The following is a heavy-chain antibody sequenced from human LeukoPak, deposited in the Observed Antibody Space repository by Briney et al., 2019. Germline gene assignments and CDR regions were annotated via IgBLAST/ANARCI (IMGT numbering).Heavy chain of an antibody. CDR1: GVSISSYY. J-gene: IGHJ2*01. D-gene: IGHD6-13*01. CDR2: IYTSRTT. CDR3: ARKAASNWYFDL. Sequence: SETLSLTCAVSGVSISSYYWTWIRQPAGKGLEWIGLIYTSRTTNYNPSVKSRVTMSVDTSKNQFSLKLNSVTAADTAVYYCARKAASNWYFDLWGRGTLVTVSS. V-gene: IGHV4-4*07.